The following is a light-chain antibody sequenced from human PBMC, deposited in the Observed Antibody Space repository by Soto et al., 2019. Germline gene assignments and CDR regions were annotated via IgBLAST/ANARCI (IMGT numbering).Light chain of an antibody. J-gene: IGKJ1*01. Sequence: EIVMTQSPATLSVSPGERATLSCRASQRVSSNLAWYQQKPGQAPRLLIYGASTRATGIPARFSGSGSGTEFNLTISSLQSEDFAVYYCQQYNNWPPGTFGQGTKVEIK. V-gene: IGKV3-15*01. CDR1: QRVSSN. CDR2: GAS. CDR3: QQYNNWPPGT.